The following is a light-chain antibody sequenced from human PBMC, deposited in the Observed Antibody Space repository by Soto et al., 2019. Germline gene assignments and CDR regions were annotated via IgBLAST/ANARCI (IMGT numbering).Light chain of an antibody. V-gene: IGKV3-15*01. Sequence: EIVMTQSPATLSVSPGERATLSCRASQSVSSNLAWYQQKPGQAPRLLIYSASTRATGIPARFSGSGSGTEFTLTFSSLQSEDFAVYYCQQYNNWPPWTFGQGTKVDNK. J-gene: IGKJ1*01. CDR3: QQYNNWPPWT. CDR1: QSVSSN. CDR2: SAS.